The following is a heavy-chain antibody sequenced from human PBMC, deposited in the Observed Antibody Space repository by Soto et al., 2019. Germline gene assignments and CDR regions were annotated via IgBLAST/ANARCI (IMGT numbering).Heavy chain of an antibody. V-gene: IGHV4-31*03. CDR1: GGSISSGGYY. CDR2: IYYSGST. Sequence: QVQLQESGPGLVKPSQTLSLTCTVSGGSISSGGYYWSWIRQHPGKGLEWIGYIYYSGSTYYNPSLKSRVTISVDTSKNQFSLKLSSVTAADTAVYYCARAHHYVWGRPHQYYFDYWGQGTLVTVSS. J-gene: IGHJ4*02. CDR3: ARAHHYVWGRPHQYYFDY. D-gene: IGHD3-16*01.